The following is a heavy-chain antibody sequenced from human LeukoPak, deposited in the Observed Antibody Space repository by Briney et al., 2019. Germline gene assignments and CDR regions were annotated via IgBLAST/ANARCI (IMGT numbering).Heavy chain of an antibody. CDR3: ARFRAGVGEPYGDY. CDR2: ISAYNGNT. J-gene: IGHJ4*02. V-gene: IGHV1-18*01. D-gene: IGHD3-10*01. CDR1: GYTFTSYG. Sequence: ASVRVSCKASGYTFTSYGISWVRQAPGQGLEWMGWISAYNGNTNYAQNLQGRVTMTTDTSTSTAYMELRSLRSDDTAVYYCARFRAGVGEPYGDYWGQGTPVTVSS.